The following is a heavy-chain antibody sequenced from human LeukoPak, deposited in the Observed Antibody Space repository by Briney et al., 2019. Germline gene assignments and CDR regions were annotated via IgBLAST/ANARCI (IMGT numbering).Heavy chain of an antibody. Sequence: GGSLRLSCAASGFTFSSYWMHWVRQAPGKGLVWVSRINSDGSSTIYADSVKGRFTISRDNAKNTLYLQMNSLRAEDTAVYYCAKDSGSYYTLAFDIWGQGTMVTVSS. CDR2: INSDGSST. V-gene: IGHV3-74*01. CDR3: AKDSGSYYTLAFDI. J-gene: IGHJ3*02. D-gene: IGHD1-26*01. CDR1: GFTFSSYW.